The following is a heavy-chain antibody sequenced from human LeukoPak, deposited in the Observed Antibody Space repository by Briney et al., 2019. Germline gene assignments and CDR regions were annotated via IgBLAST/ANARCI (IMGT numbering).Heavy chain of an antibody. Sequence: GGSLRLSCAASGFTFSSYAMSWVRQAPGKGLEWVSAISGSGGSTYYADSVKGRFTISRDNSKNTLYLQMNSLRAEDTAVYYCAKDGLRYFDWFSGMDVWGQGTTVTVSS. CDR3: AKDGLRYFDWFSGMDV. CDR2: ISGSGGST. V-gene: IGHV3-23*01. J-gene: IGHJ6*02. D-gene: IGHD3-9*01. CDR1: GFTFSSYA.